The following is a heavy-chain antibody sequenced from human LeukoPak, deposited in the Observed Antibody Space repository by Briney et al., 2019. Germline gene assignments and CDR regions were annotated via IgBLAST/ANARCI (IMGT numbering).Heavy chain of an antibody. V-gene: IGHV1-69*04. Sequence: ASVKVSCKASGGTFSSYAISWVRQAPGQGLEWMGRIIPILGIASYAQKFQGRVTITADKSTSTAYMELSSLRSEDTAVYYCASNIVVVTAMQGFDYWGQGTLVTVSS. CDR2: IIPILGIA. J-gene: IGHJ4*02. CDR3: ASNIVVVTAMQGFDY. D-gene: IGHD2-21*02. CDR1: GGTFSSYA.